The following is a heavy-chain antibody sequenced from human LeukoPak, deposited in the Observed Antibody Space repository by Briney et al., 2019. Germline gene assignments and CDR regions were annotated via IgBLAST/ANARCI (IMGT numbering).Heavy chain of an antibody. CDR2: INHSGST. V-gene: IGHV4-34*01. CDR3: ARATRVTVTTSIDY. J-gene: IGHJ4*02. Sequence: SETLSLTCAVYGGSFSGYYWSWIRQPPGKGLEWTGEINHSGSTNYNPSLKSRVTISVDTSKNQFSLKLSSVTAADTAVYYCARATRVTVTTSIDYWGQGTLVTVSS. CDR1: GGSFSGYY. D-gene: IGHD4-17*01.